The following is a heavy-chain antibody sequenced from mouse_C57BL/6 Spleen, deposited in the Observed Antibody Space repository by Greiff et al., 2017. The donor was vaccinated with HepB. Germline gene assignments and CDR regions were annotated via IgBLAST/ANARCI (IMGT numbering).Heavy chain of an antibody. CDR1: GFTFSSYT. V-gene: IGHV5-9*01. CDR2: ISGGGGNT. CDR3: ARLGTTVVDYFDY. D-gene: IGHD1-1*01. J-gene: IGHJ2*01. Sequence: EVQLVESGGGLVKPGGSLKLSCAASGFTFSSYTMSWVRQTPEKRLEWVATISGGGGNTYYPDSVKGRITISRDNAKNTLYLQMSSLRSEDTALYYCARLGTTVVDYFDYWGQGTTLTVSS.